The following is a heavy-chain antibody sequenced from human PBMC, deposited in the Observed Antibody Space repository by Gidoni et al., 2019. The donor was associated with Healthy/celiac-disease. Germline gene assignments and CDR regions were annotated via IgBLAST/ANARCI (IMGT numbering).Heavy chain of an antibody. D-gene: IGHD3-3*01. J-gene: IGHJ6*02. Sequence: EVQLVESGGGLVQPGGSLRLSCAASGFTFSSYWMSWVRQAPGKGLEWVANIKQDGSEKYYVDSVKGRFTISRDNAKNSLYLQMNSLRAEDTAVYYCARESRLRFLEWLPEENYYYYYGMDVWGQGTTVTVSS. V-gene: IGHV3-7*01. CDR1: GFTFSSYW. CDR2: IKQDGSEK. CDR3: ARESRLRFLEWLPEENYYYYYGMDV.